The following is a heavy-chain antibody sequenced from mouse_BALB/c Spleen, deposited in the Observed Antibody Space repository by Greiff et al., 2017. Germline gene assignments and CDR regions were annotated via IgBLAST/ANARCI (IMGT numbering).Heavy chain of an antibody. CDR3: ADGNYGTGFAY. CDR2: ISYSGST. CDR1: GYSITSDYA. V-gene: IGHV3-2*02. J-gene: IGHJ3*01. D-gene: IGHD2-1*01. Sequence: VQLKESGPGLVKPSQSLSLTCTVTGYSITSDYAWNWIRQFPGNKLEWMGYISYSGSTSYNPSLKSRISITRDTSKNQFFLQLNSVTTEDTATYYCADGNYGTGFAYWGQGTLVTVSA.